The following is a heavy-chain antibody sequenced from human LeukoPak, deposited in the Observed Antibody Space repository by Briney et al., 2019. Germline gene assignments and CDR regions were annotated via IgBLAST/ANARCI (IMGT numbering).Heavy chain of an antibody. J-gene: IGHJ4*02. CDR2: ISGSGGST. D-gene: IGHD4-17*01. V-gene: IGHV3-23*01. CDR1: GFTFNYA. CDR3: AKAASTTVTTSGRAGYFDY. Sequence: GGSLRLSCAASGFTFNYAMSWVRQAPGKGLEWVSSISGSGGSTYYADSVKGRFTISRDNSKNTLYMQMDSLRAEDTAVYYCAKAASTTVTTSGRAGYFDYWGQGTLVTVSS.